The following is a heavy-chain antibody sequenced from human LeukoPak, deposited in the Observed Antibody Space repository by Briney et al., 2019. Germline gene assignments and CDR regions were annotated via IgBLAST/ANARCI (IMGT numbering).Heavy chain of an antibody. D-gene: IGHD2-2*01. CDR2: INHSGST. J-gene: IGHJ4*02. CDR3: ARVRPSCSSTSCYSKYYFDY. V-gene: IGHV4-34*01. Sequence: PSETLSLTCAVYGGSFSGYYWSWIRQPPGKGLEWIGEINHSGSTNYNPSLKSRVTISVDTSKNQFSLKLSSVTAADTAVYYCARVRPSCSSTSCYSKYYFDYWGQGTLVTVSS. CDR1: GGSFSGYY.